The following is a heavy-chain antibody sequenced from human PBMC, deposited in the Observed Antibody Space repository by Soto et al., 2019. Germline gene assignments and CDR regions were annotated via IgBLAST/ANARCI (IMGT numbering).Heavy chain of an antibody. J-gene: IGHJ4*02. V-gene: IGHV4-34*01. CDR1: GGSFGGYY. D-gene: IGHD3-3*01. Sequence: SETLSLTCAVYGGSFGGYYWSWIRQPPGKGLEWIGEINHSGSTNYNPSLKSRVTISVDTSKNQFSLKLSSVTAADTAVCYCARLYYDFWSGYPFDYWGQGTLVTVSS. CDR2: INHSGST. CDR3: ARLYYDFWSGYPFDY.